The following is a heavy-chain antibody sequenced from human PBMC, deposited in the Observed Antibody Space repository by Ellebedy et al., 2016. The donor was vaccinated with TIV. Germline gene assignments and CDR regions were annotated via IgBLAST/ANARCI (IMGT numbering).Heavy chain of an antibody. CDR3: ARDFGIGENENP. CDR1: GGTFSSYA. J-gene: IGHJ5*02. V-gene: IGHV1-69*13. D-gene: IGHD1-1*01. Sequence: SVKVSXXASGGTFSSYALTWVRQAPGQGLEWMGGIIPIFGTANYAQKFQGRVTITADESTSTAYMELSSLRSEDTAVYYCARDFGIGENENPWGQGTLVTVSS. CDR2: IIPIFGTA.